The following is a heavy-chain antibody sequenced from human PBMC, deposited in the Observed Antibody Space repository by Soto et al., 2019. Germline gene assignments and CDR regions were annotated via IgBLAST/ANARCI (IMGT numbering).Heavy chain of an antibody. V-gene: IGHV6-1*01. CDR1: GDSVSSNGAA. Sequence: QVQLQQSGPGLVKPSQTLSLTCAISGDSVSSNGAAWNWIRQSPSRGLEWLGRTFYTFTWYNEYAESVRSRITINPDTSKNQFSLQLNSVSPEDTAVYYCARGRVSFHGMDVWGQGSTVTVSS. CDR3: ARGRVSFHGMDV. D-gene: IGHD2-2*01. J-gene: IGHJ6*02. CDR2: TFYTFTWYN.